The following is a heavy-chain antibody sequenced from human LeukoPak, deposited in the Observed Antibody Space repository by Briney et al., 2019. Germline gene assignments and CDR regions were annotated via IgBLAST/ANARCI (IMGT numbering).Heavy chain of an antibody. D-gene: IGHD5-18*01. J-gene: IGHJ4*02. CDR3: AKELGYSYGWPFDY. CDR2: ISYDGSNK. V-gene: IGHV3-30*18. Sequence: GGSLRLSCAASGFTFSSYGMHWVRQAPGKGLEWVAVISYDGSNKYYADSVKGRFTISRDNSKNTLYLQMNSLRAEDTAVYYCAKELGYSYGWPFDYWGQGTLVTASS. CDR1: GFTFSSYG.